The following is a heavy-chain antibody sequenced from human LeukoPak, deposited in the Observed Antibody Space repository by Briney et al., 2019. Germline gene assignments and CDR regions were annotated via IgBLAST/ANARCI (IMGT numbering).Heavy chain of an antibody. D-gene: IGHD3-22*01. CDR3: ASVEGRSPDSSGYRLDY. Sequence: GASVKVSCKASGYTFTSYGISWVRQAPGQGLEWMGWISAYNGSTNYAQKPQGRVTMTTDTSTSTAYMELRSLRSDDTAVYYCASVEGRSPDSSGYRLDYWGQGTLVTVSS. CDR2: ISAYNGST. V-gene: IGHV1-18*01. J-gene: IGHJ4*02. CDR1: GYTFTSYG.